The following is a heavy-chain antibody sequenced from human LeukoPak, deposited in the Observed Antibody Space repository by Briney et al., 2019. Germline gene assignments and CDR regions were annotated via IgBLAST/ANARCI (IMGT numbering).Heavy chain of an antibody. CDR3: ARASCTTTSCPLGAFDV. CDR1: GYTFSSYY. D-gene: IGHD2-2*01. CDR2: INPSGGSA. J-gene: IGHJ3*01. V-gene: IGHV1-46*01. Sequence: PEASVKVSCKASGYTFSSYYMHWVRQAPGQGLEWLEIINPSGGSASYAQKFQGRVTMTRDMSTSTVYVDLSSLRSEDTAVYYCARASCTTTSCPLGAFDVWGQGTMVTVSS.